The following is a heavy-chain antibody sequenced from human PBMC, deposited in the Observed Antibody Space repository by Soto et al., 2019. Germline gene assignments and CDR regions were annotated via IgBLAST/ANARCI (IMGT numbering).Heavy chain of an antibody. Sequence: QVQLVESGGGVVQPGRSLRLSCAASGFTFSLFTTHWVRQAPGKGLEWVAVVSNDGINKYYADSVKGRFTISRDNSKNPLYHQRNRRSGEATAVYYCARGNMDVWGQGTTVSVSS. CDR3: ARGNMDV. CDR1: GFTFSLFT. V-gene: IGHV3-30-3*01. CDR2: VSNDGINK. J-gene: IGHJ6*02. D-gene: IGHD1-1*01.